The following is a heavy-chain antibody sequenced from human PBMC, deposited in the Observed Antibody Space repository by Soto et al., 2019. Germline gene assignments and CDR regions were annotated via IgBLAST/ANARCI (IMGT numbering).Heavy chain of an antibody. CDR2: IDPSDSYT. J-gene: IGHJ4*02. D-gene: IGHD2-2*02. V-gene: IGHV5-10-1*01. Sequence: PXESLTISCKGSGYSFTSYWISLVRQMPGKGLEWMGRIDPSDSYTNYSPSFQGHVTISADKSISTAYLQWSSLKASDTAMYYCARSYCSSTSCYTIVDYWGQGTLVTVSS. CDR3: ARSYCSSTSCYTIVDY. CDR1: GYSFTSYW.